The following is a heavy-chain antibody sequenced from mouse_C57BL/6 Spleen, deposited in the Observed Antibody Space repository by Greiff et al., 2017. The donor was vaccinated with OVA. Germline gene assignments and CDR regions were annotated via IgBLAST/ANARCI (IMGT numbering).Heavy chain of an antibody. CDR2: ISSGSSTI. Sequence: EVKLQESGGGLVKPGGSLKLSCAASGFTFSDYGMHWVRQAPEKGLEWVAYISSGSSTIYYADTVKGRFTISRDNAKNTLFLQMTSLRSEDTAMYYCAGSNWFAYWGQGTLVTVSA. CDR1: GFTFSDYG. D-gene: IGHD1-1*01. V-gene: IGHV5-17*01. CDR3: AGSNWFAY. J-gene: IGHJ3*01.